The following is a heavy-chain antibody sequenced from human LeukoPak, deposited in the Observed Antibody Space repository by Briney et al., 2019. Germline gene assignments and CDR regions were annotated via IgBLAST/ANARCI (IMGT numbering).Heavy chain of an antibody. D-gene: IGHD6-19*01. Sequence: GGSLRLSCAASGFTVSSNYMSWVRQAPGKGLEWVAVISYDGSNKYYADSVKGRFTISRDNSKNTLYLQMNSLRAEDTAVYYCASPRIAVAGNGFDYWGQGTLVTVSS. CDR3: ASPRIAVAGNGFDY. CDR2: ISYDGSNK. CDR1: GFTVSSNY. J-gene: IGHJ4*02. V-gene: IGHV3-30*03.